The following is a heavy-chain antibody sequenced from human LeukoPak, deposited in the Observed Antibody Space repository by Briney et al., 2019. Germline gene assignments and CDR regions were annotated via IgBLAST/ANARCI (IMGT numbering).Heavy chain of an antibody. V-gene: IGHV3-20*04. CDR2: INWNGGST. J-gene: IGHJ4*02. CDR3: ARGGEWLRSDPFDY. CDR1: GFTFSSYA. Sequence: GGSLRLSCAASGFTFSSYAMHWVRQAPGKGLEWVSGINWNGGSTGYADSVKGRFTTSRDNAKNSLYLQMNSLRAEDTAVYYCARGGEWLRSDPFDYWGQGTLVTVSS. D-gene: IGHD5-12*01.